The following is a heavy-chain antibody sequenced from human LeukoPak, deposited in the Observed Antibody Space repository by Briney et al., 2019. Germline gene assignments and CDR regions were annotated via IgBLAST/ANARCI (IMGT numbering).Heavy chain of an antibody. V-gene: IGHV4-38-2*02. J-gene: IGHJ3*02. CDR1: GYSISSGYY. D-gene: IGHD1-14*01. Sequence: SETLSLTCAVSGYSISSGYYWGWIRQPPGKGLEWIGSIYHSGNTYYNPSLKSRVTTSVDTSKNEFSLKVSSVTAADMAVYYCARDRASGRAFDIWGQGTMVTVSS. CDR2: IYHSGNT. CDR3: ARDRASGRAFDI.